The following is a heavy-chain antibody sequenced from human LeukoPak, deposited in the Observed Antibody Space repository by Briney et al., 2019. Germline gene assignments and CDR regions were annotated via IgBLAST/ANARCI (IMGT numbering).Heavy chain of an antibody. CDR3: ARARGDIVVVPAAIWFDP. CDR1: GYTFTGYY. D-gene: IGHD2-2*01. Sequence: ASVKVSCKASGYTFTGYYMHWVRQAPGQGLEWMGWIKPNNGGTNYTQKFQGRVTMTRDTSISTAYMELSRLRSDDTAVYYCARARGDIVVVPAAIWFDPWGQGTLVTVSS. V-gene: IGHV1-2*02. CDR2: IKPNNGGT. J-gene: IGHJ5*02.